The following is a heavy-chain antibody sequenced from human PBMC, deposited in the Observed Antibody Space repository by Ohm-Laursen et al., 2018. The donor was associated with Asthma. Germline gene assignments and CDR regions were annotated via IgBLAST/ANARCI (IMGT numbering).Heavy chain of an antibody. V-gene: IGHV1-2*06. CDR1: GYTFTGYY. Sequence: GASVKVSCKASGYTFTGYYMHWVRQAPGQGLEWMGRVNPDSGGTDYAQKFQGRVTMTRDTSISKAYMELSRLRSDDTAVYYCARDPYFHFDYWGQGTLVTVSS. CDR3: ARDPYFHFDY. CDR2: VNPDSGGT. D-gene: IGHD3-10*01. J-gene: IGHJ4*02.